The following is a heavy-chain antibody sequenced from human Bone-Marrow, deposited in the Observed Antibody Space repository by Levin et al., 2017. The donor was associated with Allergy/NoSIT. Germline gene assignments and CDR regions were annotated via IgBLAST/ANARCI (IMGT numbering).Heavy chain of an antibody. Sequence: KSGGSLRLSCAASGFTFSSYSMNWVRQAPGKGLEWVSSISSSSSYIYYADSVKGRFTISRDNAKNSLYLQMNSLRAEDTAVYYCARDQEGHYYGSGKRRDYWGQGTLVTVSS. D-gene: IGHD3-10*01. CDR3: ARDQEGHYYGSGKRRDY. V-gene: IGHV3-21*01. CDR2: ISSSSSYI. CDR1: GFTFSSYS. J-gene: IGHJ4*02.